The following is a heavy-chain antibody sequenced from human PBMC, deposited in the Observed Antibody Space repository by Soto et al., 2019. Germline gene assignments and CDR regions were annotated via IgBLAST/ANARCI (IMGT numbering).Heavy chain of an antibody. D-gene: IGHD3-22*01. V-gene: IGHV4-59*01. CDR1: GGSISSYY. CDR3: ARVPIGYDSSGYSNWFDP. CDR2: IYYSGST. J-gene: IGHJ5*02. Sequence: SETLSLTCTVSGGSISSYYWSWIRQPPGKGLEWIGYIYYSGSTNYNPSLKSRVTISVDTSKNQFSLKLSSVTAADTAVYYCARVPIGYDSSGYSNWFDPWGQGTLLTVSS.